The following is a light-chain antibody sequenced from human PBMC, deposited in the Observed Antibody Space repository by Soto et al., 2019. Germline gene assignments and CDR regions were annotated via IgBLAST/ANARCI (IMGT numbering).Light chain of an antibody. CDR2: AES. Sequence: DIQMTQSPSSLSASVGERVTITCRASQDISDYLAWYQQKPGQVPKLLISAESTLQSGVPSRFRGSASGTDFTLTITGLQPDDFATYYCQNYNAPPWTFGQGTKVDI. J-gene: IGKJ1*01. V-gene: IGKV1-27*01. CDR1: QDISDY. CDR3: QNYNAPPWT.